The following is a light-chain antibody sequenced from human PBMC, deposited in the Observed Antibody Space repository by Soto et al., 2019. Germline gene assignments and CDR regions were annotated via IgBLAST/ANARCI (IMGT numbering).Light chain of an antibody. CDR1: SSNIGAGYD. Sequence: QAVVTQPPSVSGAPGQRVTISCTGSSSNIGAGYDVHWYQQLPGTAPKLLIYGNSNRPSGVPDRFSGSKSGTSASLAITALQAEDEADYYCQSYDSSLSRVFGGGTKLTVL. J-gene: IGLJ2*01. CDR3: QSYDSSLSRV. V-gene: IGLV1-40*01. CDR2: GNS.